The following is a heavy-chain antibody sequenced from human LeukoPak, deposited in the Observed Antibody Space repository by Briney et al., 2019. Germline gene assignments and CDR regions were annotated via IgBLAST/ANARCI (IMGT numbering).Heavy chain of an antibody. CDR3: ARSGYSSTWYLQNFELDY. J-gene: IGHJ4*02. CDR2: ISYDGSNK. Sequence: GGSLRLSCAASGFTFSSYAMHWVRQAPGKGLEWVAVISYDGSNKYYADSVKGRFTISRDNSKNTLYLQMNSLRAEDTAVYYCARSGYSSTWYLQNFELDYWGQGTLVTVSS. CDR1: GFTFSSYA. D-gene: IGHD2-2*01. V-gene: IGHV3-30*04.